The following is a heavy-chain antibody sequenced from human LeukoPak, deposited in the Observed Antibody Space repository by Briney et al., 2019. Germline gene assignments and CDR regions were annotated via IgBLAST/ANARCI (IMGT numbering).Heavy chain of an antibody. Sequence: GGSLRLSCAASGFTFSSYSMNWVRQAPGKGLEWVSSISSSSSYIYYADSVKGRFTISRDNAKNSLYLQMNSLRAEDTAVYYCARATVDTAMAAPYWGQGTLVTVSS. CDR3: ARATVDTAMAAPY. CDR1: GFTFSSYS. D-gene: IGHD5-18*01. V-gene: IGHV3-21*01. J-gene: IGHJ4*02. CDR2: ISSSSSYI.